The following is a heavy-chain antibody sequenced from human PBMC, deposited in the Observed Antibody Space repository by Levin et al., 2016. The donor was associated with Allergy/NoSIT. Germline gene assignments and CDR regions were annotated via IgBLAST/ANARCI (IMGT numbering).Heavy chain of an antibody. CDR2: INRSGAS. CDR1: SASFSVHY. V-gene: IGHV4-34*01. Sequence: SETLSLTCAGDSASFSVHYWAWIRQSPGKGLEWIGDINRSGASNYNPSLKSRVTISVDTSKNQFSLKLSSVTAADTAVYYCARDRGGEYNWNRFYYGMDVWGQGTTVTVSS. J-gene: IGHJ6*02. CDR3: ARDRGGEYNWNRFYYGMDV. D-gene: IGHD1-20*01.